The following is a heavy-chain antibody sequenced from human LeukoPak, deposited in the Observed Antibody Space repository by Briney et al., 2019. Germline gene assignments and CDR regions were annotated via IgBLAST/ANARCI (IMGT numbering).Heavy chain of an antibody. CDR2: INPHSGDA. V-gene: IGHV1-2*02. CDR3: ARDGDGRINFDY. Sequence: ASVKVSCKASGYTFTDYYIHWVRQAPGQGLEWMAWINPHSGDANYAPKFQGRITLTRDTSVGIDYMELSSLTSDDTAVYYCARDGDGRINFDYWGQGTLVTVSS. D-gene: IGHD5-24*01. CDR1: GYTFTDYY. J-gene: IGHJ4*02.